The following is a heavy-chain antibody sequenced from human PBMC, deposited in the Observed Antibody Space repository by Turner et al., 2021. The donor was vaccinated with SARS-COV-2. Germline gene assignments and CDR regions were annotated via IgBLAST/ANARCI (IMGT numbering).Heavy chain of an antibody. J-gene: IGHJ4*02. CDR3: ARDYYDFWSGKSFKHASFDY. Sequence: EVQLVESGGGLVKPGGSLRLSCAASGFPFSSYSMNWVRQAPGKGLEWVSSMSSRISYKYYADSVKGRFTITRDNAKNSLYLQMNSLRAEDTAVYYCARDYYDFWSGKSFKHASFDYWGQGTLVTVSS. V-gene: IGHV3-21*01. CDR1: GFPFSSYS. D-gene: IGHD3-3*01. CDR2: MSSRISYK.